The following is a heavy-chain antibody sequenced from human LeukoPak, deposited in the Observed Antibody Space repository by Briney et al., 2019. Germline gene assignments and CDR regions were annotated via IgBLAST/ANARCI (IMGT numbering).Heavy chain of an antibody. J-gene: IGHJ6*03. CDR2: ISSSSSYI. Sequence: GGSLRLSCAASGFTFSSYSMNWVRQAPGKGLEWVSSISSSSSYIYYADSVKGRFTISRDNAKNSLYLQMNSLRAEDTAVYYCARGSQWERITIFGVVSLDYMDVWGKGTTVTVSS. CDR1: GFTFSSYS. D-gene: IGHD3-3*01. CDR3: ARGSQWERITIFGVVSLDYMDV. V-gene: IGHV3-21*01.